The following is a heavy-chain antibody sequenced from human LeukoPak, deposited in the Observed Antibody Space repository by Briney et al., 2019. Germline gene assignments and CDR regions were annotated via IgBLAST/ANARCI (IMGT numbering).Heavy chain of an antibody. V-gene: IGHV3-48*01. CDR3: ARDHNYAFDN. CDR1: GFPFIEYS. J-gene: IGHJ4*02. CDR2: IGIDSGNT. Sequence: PGGSLRLSCTASGFPFIEYSMNWVRQAPGKGLEWISYIGIDSGNTKYADSVRGRFTISTDKAKNSLYLQMNSLRVEDTAVDYCARDHNYAFDNWGQGTLVSVAS. D-gene: IGHD1-1*01.